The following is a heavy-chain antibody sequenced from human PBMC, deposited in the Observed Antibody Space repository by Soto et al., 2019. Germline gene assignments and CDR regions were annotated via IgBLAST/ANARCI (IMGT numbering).Heavy chain of an antibody. CDR1: GGTFSGYA. CDR2: IIPMFGTS. CDR3: ARGSCSSTSCYKEYYFDL. D-gene: IGHD2-2*02. Sequence: QVQVVQSGAEVKKPGSSVKVSCKASGGTFSGYAISWVRQAPGQGLEWMGEIIPMFGTSNYAQKFQGRVTITADESTSTAYMELSSLRSEDTAVYYCARGSCSSTSCYKEYYFDLWGQGALVTVSS. V-gene: IGHV1-69*01. J-gene: IGHJ4*02.